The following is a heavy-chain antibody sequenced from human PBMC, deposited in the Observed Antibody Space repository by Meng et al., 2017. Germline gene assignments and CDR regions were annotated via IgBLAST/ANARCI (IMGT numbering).Heavy chain of an antibody. CDR2: ISSSGSTI. D-gene: IGHD3-9*01. J-gene: IGHJ6*02. V-gene: IGHV3-48*03. Sequence: GESLKISCAASGFTFSSYEMNWVRQAPGKGLEWVSYISSSGSTIYYADSVKGRFTISRDNAKNSLYLQMNSLSAEDTAVYYCARGKDYDILTGRKLYGMDVWGQGTTVTVSS. CDR1: GFTFSSYE. CDR3: ARGKDYDILTGRKLYGMDV.